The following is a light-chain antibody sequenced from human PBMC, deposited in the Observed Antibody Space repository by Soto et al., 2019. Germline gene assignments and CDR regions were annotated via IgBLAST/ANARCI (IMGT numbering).Light chain of an antibody. CDR2: VGTGGIVG. CDR1: SGYSNYK. V-gene: IGLV9-49*01. CDR3: GADHGSGSNFVYQGV. J-gene: IGLJ1*01. Sequence: QAVVTQPPSASASLGASVTLTCTLSSGYSNYKVDWYQQRPGKGPRFVMRVGTGGIVGSKGDGIPDRFSVLGSGLNRYLTIKNIQEEDESDYHCGADHGSGSNFVYQGVFGTGTKVTVL.